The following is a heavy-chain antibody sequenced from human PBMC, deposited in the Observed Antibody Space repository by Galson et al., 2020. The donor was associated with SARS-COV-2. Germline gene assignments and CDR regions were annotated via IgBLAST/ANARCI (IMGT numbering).Heavy chain of an antibody. D-gene: IGHD6-13*01. J-gene: IGHJ4*02. CDR3: ARVGSSSWYFDY. CDR1: GFTFNNYA. Sequence: GESLKISCAASGFTFNNYAIHWVRQAPGKGLEWVAAISYEGSNKYYADSLKGRFTISRDNAKNSLYLQMNSLRAEDTAVYYCARVGSSSWYFDYWGQGTLVTVSS. CDR2: ISYEGSNK. V-gene: IGHV3-30*03.